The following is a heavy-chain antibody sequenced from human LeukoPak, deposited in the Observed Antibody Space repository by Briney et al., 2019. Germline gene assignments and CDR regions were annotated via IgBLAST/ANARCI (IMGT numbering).Heavy chain of an antibody. J-gene: IGHJ4*02. Sequence: PGGSLRLSCAASGFSFGIYTMYWVRQAPGKGREWVSGIRHSDSSTYYADTVTGRFTISRDISKGTLYLQMNSLRAEDTALYYCAKGLERESRLDSWGEGTVVTVSS. CDR2: IRHSDSST. CDR1: GFSFGIYT. V-gene: IGHV3-23*01. D-gene: IGHD1-1*01. CDR3: AKGLERESRLDS.